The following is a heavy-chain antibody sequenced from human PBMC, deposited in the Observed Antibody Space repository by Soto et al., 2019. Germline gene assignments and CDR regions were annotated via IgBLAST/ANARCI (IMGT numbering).Heavy chain of an antibody. V-gene: IGHV4-61*01. Sequence: SETLSLTCTVSGGSVSSGNYYWSWIRQPPGKGLEWIGYIFHTGTTNYNPSLKSRVTISLDTSMNQFSLKLSSVTPADTAVYYCTRAPVSGSYCFDFWGQGTPVTVSS. D-gene: IGHD1-26*01. CDR3: TRAPVSGSYCFDF. J-gene: IGHJ4*02. CDR1: GGSVSSGNYY. CDR2: IFHTGTT.